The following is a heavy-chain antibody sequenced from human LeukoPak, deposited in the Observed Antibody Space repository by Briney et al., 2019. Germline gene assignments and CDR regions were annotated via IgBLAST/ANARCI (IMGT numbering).Heavy chain of an antibody. Sequence: GGSLRLSCAASGFTFSDYYMSWIRQAPGKGLEWVSYISSSGSTIYYADSVKGRFTISRDNSKNTLYLLMNSLRAEDTAVYYCAKFYSGDYMRGPLGYWGQGTLVTVSS. CDR1: GFTFSDYY. J-gene: IGHJ4*02. D-gene: IGHD4-17*01. CDR2: ISSSGSTI. CDR3: AKFYSGDYMRGPLGY. V-gene: IGHV3-11*04.